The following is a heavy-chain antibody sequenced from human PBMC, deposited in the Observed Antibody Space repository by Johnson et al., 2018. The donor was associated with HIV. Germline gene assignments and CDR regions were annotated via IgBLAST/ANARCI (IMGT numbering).Heavy chain of an antibody. D-gene: IGHD3-3*01. J-gene: IGHJ3*02. CDR3: ARDMRWSKAFDI. CDR1: GFTFSSSA. CDR2: ISYAGSNK. V-gene: IGHV3-30-3*01. Sequence: QVQLVESGGGVVQPGRSLRLSCAASGFTFSSSAMHWVRQAPGKGLEWVAVISYAGSNKYYADSVTGRFTISRDNSKNTLYLQMNSLRAEDTALYYCARDMRWSKAFDIWGQGTMVTVSS.